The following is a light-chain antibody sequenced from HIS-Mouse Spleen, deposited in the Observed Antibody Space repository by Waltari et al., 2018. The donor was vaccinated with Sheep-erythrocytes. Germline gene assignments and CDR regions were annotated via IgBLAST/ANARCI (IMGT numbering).Light chain of an antibody. CDR3: QQRSNWPPIT. J-gene: IGKJ5*01. V-gene: IGKV3-11*01. Sequence: ETVLTQSPATLSLSPGERATLSCRASQSVSSYLALYQQKPGQAPRLLIYDASNRTTGIPARFSGSGYGTDFTLTISSLEPEDFAVYYCQQRSNWPPITFGQGTRLEIK. CDR2: DAS. CDR1: QSVSSY.